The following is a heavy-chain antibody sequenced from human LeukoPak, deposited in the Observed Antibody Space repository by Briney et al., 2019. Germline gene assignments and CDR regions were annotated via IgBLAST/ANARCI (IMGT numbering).Heavy chain of an antibody. J-gene: IGHJ4*02. Sequence: SETLSLTCAVYGGSFSGYYWSWIRQPPGKGLEWIGSIYYSGSTYYNPSLKSRVTMSVDTSKNWFSLKLSSVTAADTAVYYCARHSYYFDYWGQGTLVTVSS. V-gene: IGHV4-34*01. CDR1: GGSFSGYY. CDR2: IYYSGST. CDR3: ARHSYYFDY.